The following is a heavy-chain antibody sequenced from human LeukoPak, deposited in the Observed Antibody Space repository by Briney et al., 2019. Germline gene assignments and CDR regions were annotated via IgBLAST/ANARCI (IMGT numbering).Heavy chain of an antibody. CDR2: IIPIFGTA. CDR3: ARAVGKKGYSSGWHWHFDY. V-gene: IGHV1-69*13. CDR1: GGTFCSYA. J-gene: IGHJ4*02. Sequence: SVKVSCKASGGTFCSYAISWVRQAPGQGLEWMGGIIPIFGTANYAQKFQGRVTITADESTSTAYMELSSLRSEDTAVYYCARAVGKKGYSSGWHWHFDYWGQGTLVTVSS. D-gene: IGHD6-19*01.